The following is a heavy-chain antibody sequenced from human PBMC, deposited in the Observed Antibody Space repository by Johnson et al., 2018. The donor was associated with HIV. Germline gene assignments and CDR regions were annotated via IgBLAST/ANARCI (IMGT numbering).Heavy chain of an antibody. CDR1: GFTFDDYV. J-gene: IGHJ3*02. V-gene: IGHV3-9*01. Sequence: VQLVESGGGLVQPGRSLRLSCAASGFTFDDYVMHWVRQAPGKGLEWVSGINWNGGSTGYADSVKGRFTISRDNALNSLYLQMNSLRVEDTALYYCAKSIAAAGTNAFDIWGQGTMVTVSS. D-gene: IGHD6-13*01. CDR2: INWNGGST. CDR3: AKSIAAAGTNAFDI.